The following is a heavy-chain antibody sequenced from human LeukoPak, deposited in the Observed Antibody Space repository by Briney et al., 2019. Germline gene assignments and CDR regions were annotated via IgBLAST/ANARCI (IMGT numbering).Heavy chain of an antibody. CDR3: ARDNGGNIDY. CDR2: IIPIFGTA. Sequence: GASVKVSCKASGGTFSSYAISWVRQAPGQGLEWMGGIIPIFGTANYAQKFQGRVTITADESASTAYMELSSLRSEDTAVYYCARDNGGNIDYWGQGTLVTVSS. D-gene: IGHD4-23*01. J-gene: IGHJ4*02. V-gene: IGHV1-69*13. CDR1: GGTFSSYA.